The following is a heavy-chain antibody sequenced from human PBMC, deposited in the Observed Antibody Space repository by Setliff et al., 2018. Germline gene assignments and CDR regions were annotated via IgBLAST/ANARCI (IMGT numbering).Heavy chain of an antibody. D-gene: IGHD1-26*01. Sequence: SETLSLTCAVYGGSFSGYYWSWIRQPPGKGLEWIGEINHSGSTNYNPSLKSRVTMSVDTSKNQFSLKLTSVSAADTAVYYCARWGENSGRPDWRAFDIWGQGTMVTVSS. CDR2: INHSGST. V-gene: IGHV4-34*01. J-gene: IGHJ3*02. CDR3: ARWGENSGRPDWRAFDI. CDR1: GGSFSGYY.